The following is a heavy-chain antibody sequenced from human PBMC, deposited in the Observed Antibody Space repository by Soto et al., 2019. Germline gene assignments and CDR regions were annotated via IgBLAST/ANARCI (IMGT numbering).Heavy chain of an antibody. Sequence: QVHLVQSGAEVKKPGSSVKVSCKASGGTFSSHTVSWVRQAPGQGLEWMGGIIPVFGTTNYAQKFQGRVTITADESTSTTYMELSSLRSDDTAVYYCARWAGFCSSPSCYTALDYWGQGTLVTVSS. V-gene: IGHV1-69*01. D-gene: IGHD2-2*02. CDR1: GGTFSSHT. J-gene: IGHJ4*02. CDR3: ARWAGFCSSPSCYTALDY. CDR2: IIPVFGTT.